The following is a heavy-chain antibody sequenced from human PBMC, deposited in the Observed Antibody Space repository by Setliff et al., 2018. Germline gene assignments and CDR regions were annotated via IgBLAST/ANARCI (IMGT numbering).Heavy chain of an antibody. CDR1: GFTFSTHA. V-gene: IGHV3-23*01. J-gene: IGHJ4*02. CDR3: ARDRGGASTRDH. CDR2: ATTSGTYS. D-gene: IGHD1-26*01. Sequence: LSLTCAASGFTFSTHAMTWVRQAPGKGLEWVSTATTSGTYSYHADSVKGRFTISRDNSKNSLYLQMSSLRAEDTAIYYCARDRGGASTRDHWGQGTLVTVSS.